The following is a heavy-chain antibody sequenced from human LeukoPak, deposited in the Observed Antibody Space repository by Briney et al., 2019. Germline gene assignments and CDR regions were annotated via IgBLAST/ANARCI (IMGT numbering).Heavy chain of an antibody. CDR1: GFTFSSYS. J-gene: IGHJ3*02. D-gene: IGHD2-15*01. Sequence: PGGSLRLSCAAFGFTFSSYSMNWVRQAPGKGLEWVSYISSSSSTIYYADSVKGRFTISRDNAKNSLYLQMNSLRAEDTAVYYCARDGIVVLMGAHDAFDIWGQGTMVTVSS. V-gene: IGHV3-48*04. CDR2: ISSSSSTI. CDR3: ARDGIVVLMGAHDAFDI.